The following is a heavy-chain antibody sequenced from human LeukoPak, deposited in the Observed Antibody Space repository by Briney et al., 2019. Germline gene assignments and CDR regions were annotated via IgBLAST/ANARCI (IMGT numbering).Heavy chain of an antibody. CDR1: GFTFSTYA. Sequence: GGSLRLSCAASGFTFSTYAMNWVRQAPGKGLEWVSTIAPNGATYYADSVKGRFTVSRDNSENTLFLQMNSLRAEDTAVYYCAKYRIITRSPFDYWGQGTLVTVSS. D-gene: IGHD3-10*01. CDR2: IAPNGAT. V-gene: IGHV3-23*01. J-gene: IGHJ4*02. CDR3: AKYRIITRSPFDY.